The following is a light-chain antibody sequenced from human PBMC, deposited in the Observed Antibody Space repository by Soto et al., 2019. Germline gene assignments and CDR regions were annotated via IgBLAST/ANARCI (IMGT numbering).Light chain of an antibody. J-gene: IGKJ1*01. Sequence: ILMTESPAILCVSPSHSATLSCRASRSVVTDSAWYQHKPGQVPRLLVLATSTWARGVAVWFRGSRSGTNFTLTISSLQRADSAAYCCHQNYYNPPWTFGQGTKVDSK. CDR2: ATS. V-gene: IGKV3-15*01. CDR3: HQNYYNPPWT. CDR1: RSVVTD.